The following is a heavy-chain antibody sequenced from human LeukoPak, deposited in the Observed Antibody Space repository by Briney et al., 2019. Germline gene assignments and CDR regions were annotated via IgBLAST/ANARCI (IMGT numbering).Heavy chain of an antibody. D-gene: IGHD5-24*01. CDR3: ARGKVEMATIHPSFDY. CDR2: IYSGGST. CDR1: GFTVSSNY. Sequence: GGSLRLSCAASGFTVSSNYMSWVRQAPGKGLEWVSVIYSGGSTYHADSVKGRFTISRDNSKNTLYLQMNSLRAEDTAVYYCARGKVEMATIHPSFDYWGQGTLVTVSS. J-gene: IGHJ4*02. V-gene: IGHV3-66*01.